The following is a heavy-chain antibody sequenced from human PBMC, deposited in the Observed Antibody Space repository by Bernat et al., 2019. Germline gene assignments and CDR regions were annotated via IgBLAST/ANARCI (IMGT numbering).Heavy chain of an antibody. V-gene: IGHV4-39*01. CDR2: IYYSGST. CDR3: ARHVTQLNYFDY. CDR1: GCSISSSSYY. J-gene: IGHJ4*02. Sequence: QLQLQESGPGLVKPSETLSLTCTVSGCSISSSSYYWGWIRQPPGKGLEWIGSIYYSGSTYYNPSLKSRVTISVDTSKNQFSLKLSSVTAADTAVYYCARHVTQLNYFDYWGQGTLVTVSS.